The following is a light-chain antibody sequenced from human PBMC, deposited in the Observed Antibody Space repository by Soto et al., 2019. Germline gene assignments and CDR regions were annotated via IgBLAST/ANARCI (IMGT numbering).Light chain of an antibody. CDR2: DVT. CDR3: SSYTSSNAEV. Sequence: VLTQPASVSGSPGQSITISCTGTSNDVGGYNYVSWYQHHPGKAPKLIICDVTDRPSGISYRFSASKSGNTASLTISGLQAEDEADYYCSSYTSSNAEVFGTGTKVTVL. J-gene: IGLJ1*01. V-gene: IGLV2-14*03. CDR1: SNDVGGYNY.